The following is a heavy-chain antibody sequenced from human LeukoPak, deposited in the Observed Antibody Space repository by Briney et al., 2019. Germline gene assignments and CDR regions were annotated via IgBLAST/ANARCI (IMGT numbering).Heavy chain of an antibody. V-gene: IGHV3-7*01. CDR2: IKKDGSAK. J-gene: IGHJ4*02. CDR1: GFTFSTYW. CDR3: ARPRGARAYYFDY. Sequence: GGSLRLSCGASGFTFSTYWMGWVRQTPEKGLEWVADIKKDGSAKYYVDSVKGRFTISRDNSKNTLYLQMNSLRAEDTAVYYCARPRGARAYYFDYWGQGTLVTVSS. D-gene: IGHD1-26*01.